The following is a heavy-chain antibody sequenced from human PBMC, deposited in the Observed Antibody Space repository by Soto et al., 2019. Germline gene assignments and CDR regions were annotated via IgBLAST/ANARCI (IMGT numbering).Heavy chain of an antibody. V-gene: IGHV3-9*01. Sequence: EVQLVESGGGLVQPGRSLRLSCAASGFTFDDYAMHWVRQAPGKGLEWVSGISWNSGNKVYADSVKGRFTISRDNAKNFLYLQMNSLRPEDTAVYYCARDLPLYCRGDCNFDFWGQGTLVTVSS. D-gene: IGHD2-21*02. CDR2: ISWNSGNK. CDR3: ARDLPLYCRGDCNFDF. CDR1: GFTFDDYA. J-gene: IGHJ4*02.